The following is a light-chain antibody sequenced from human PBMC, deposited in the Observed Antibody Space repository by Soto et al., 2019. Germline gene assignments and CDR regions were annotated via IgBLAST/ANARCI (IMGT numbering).Light chain of an antibody. CDR3: QQRSSWPRIT. V-gene: IGKV3D-20*02. CDR2: GAS. CDR1: QSVSSSY. J-gene: IGKJ5*01. Sequence: EIVLTQSPATLSLSPGEIATLSCRASQSVSSSYLAWYQQKPGQPPRLLIYGASRRATGIPDRFSGSGSGTDFTLTISSLEPEDFAVYYCQQRSSWPRITFGQGTRLEI.